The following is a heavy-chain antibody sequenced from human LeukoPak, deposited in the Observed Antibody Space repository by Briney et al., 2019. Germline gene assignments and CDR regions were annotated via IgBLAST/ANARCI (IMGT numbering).Heavy chain of an antibody. Sequence: PGGSLRLSCAASGFTVSSNYMSWVRQAPGKGLEWVSSISSSSSYIYYADSVKGRFTISRDNAKNSLYLQMNSLRAEDTAVYYCARDLRGEWEPTPFDYWGQGTLVTVSS. CDR2: ISSSSSYI. CDR3: ARDLRGEWEPTPFDY. D-gene: IGHD1-26*01. CDR1: GFTVSSNY. V-gene: IGHV3-21*01. J-gene: IGHJ4*02.